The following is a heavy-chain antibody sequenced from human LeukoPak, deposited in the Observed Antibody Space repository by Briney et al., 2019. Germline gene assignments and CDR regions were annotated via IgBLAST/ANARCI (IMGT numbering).Heavy chain of an antibody. Sequence: GGSLRLSCAASGFTFSDYYMSWIRQAPGKGLEWVGRIKSKTDGGTTDYAAPVKGRFTISRDDSKNTLYLQMNSLKTEDTAVYYCTTDSELVPDLDDYWGQGTLVTVSS. CDR1: GFTFSDYY. J-gene: IGHJ4*02. V-gene: IGHV3-15*01. D-gene: IGHD6-13*01. CDR2: IKSKTDGGTT. CDR3: TTDSELVPDLDDY.